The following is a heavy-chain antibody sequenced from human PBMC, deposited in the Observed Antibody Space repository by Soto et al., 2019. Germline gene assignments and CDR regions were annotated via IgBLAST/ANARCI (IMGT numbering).Heavy chain of an antibody. D-gene: IGHD2-8*01. CDR1: GSYITSGDYH. V-gene: IGHV4-30-4*01. J-gene: IGHJ4*02. CDR3: AGFGVGDRDDK. CDR2: ISHSETT. Sequence: TLSLTCSVSGSYITSGDYHWTWIRQAPGKGLEWIGYISHSETTYYSPALKNRIIISSDFSMNQFSLRLNSVTAADTAVYFCAGFGVGDRDDKWGQGTLVTVSS.